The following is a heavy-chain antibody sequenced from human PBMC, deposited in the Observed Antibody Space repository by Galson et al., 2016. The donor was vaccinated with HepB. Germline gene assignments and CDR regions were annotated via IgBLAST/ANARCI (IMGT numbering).Heavy chain of an antibody. CDR1: GFTFSSYW. CDR2: INVDGSEE. D-gene: IGHD3-16*01. CDR3: ARPPEGDRRYFDL. V-gene: IGHV3-7*02. J-gene: IGHJ2*01. Sequence: SLRLSCAASGFTFSSYWMSWVRQAPGKGLEWVVNINVDGSEEYYVDSVRGRVTISRDNAKNSLYLQMNSLRAEDTAVYYCARPPEGDRRYFDLWGRGTLVTVSS.